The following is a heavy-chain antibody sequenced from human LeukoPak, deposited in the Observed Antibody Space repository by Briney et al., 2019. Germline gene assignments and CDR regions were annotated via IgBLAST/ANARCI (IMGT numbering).Heavy chain of an antibody. Sequence: GGSLRLSCAASGFSFSSFTMTWVRQAPGKGLEYVSGINSGGSAYYADSVKGFTISRDNSKNTLYLQMNSLRAEDTAVYYCAKKNGGNYPFDNWGQGTLVTVSS. V-gene: IGHV3-23*01. D-gene: IGHD4-23*01. CDR3: AKKNGGNYPFDN. CDR2: INSGGSA. J-gene: IGHJ4*02. CDR1: GFSFSSFT.